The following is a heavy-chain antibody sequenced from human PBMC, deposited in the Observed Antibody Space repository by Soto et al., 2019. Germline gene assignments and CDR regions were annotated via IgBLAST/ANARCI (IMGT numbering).Heavy chain of an antibody. V-gene: IGHV3-7*05. D-gene: IGHD5-12*01. CDR3: ARDRPKYSGYEPLPQYYYYYGMDV. Sequence: GGSLRLSCAASGFTFSSYWMSWVRQAPGKGLEWVANIKQDGSEKYYVDSVKGRFTISRDNAKNSLYLQMNSLRAEDTAVYYCARDRPKYSGYEPLPQYYYYYGMDVWGQGTTVTVSS. J-gene: IGHJ6*02. CDR2: IKQDGSEK. CDR1: GFTFSSYW.